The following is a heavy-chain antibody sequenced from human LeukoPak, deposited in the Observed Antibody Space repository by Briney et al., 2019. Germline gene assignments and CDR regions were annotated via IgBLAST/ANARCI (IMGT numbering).Heavy chain of an antibody. CDR3: ARQVGLVIFDY. J-gene: IGHJ4*02. D-gene: IGHD3/OR15-3a*01. CDR2: IYYSGST. V-gene: IGHV4-39*01. CDR1: GGSISSSSYY. Sequence: SETLSLTCTVSGGSISSSSYYWGWIRQPPEKGLEWIGSIYYSGSTYYNPSLKSRVTISVDTSKNQFSLKLSSVTAADTAVYYCARQVGLVIFDYWGQGTLVTVSS.